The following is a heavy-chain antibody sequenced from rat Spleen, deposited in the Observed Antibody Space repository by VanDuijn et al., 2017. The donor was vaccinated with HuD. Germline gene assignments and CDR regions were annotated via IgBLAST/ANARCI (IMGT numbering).Heavy chain of an antibody. Sequence: EVELVESGGGLVQPGRSMKLSCAASGFTFSNYGMAWVRQAPTKGLEWVTSISTSGGSTYYRDSVTDRFTISRDNAKSTLYLQMDSLRSEDTSTYYCARYRLRVYPFAYWGQGTLVTVSS. CDR1: GFTFSNYG. D-gene: IGHD1-9*01. J-gene: IGHJ3*01. CDR3: ARYRLRVYPFAY. V-gene: IGHV5-25*01. CDR2: ISTSGGST.